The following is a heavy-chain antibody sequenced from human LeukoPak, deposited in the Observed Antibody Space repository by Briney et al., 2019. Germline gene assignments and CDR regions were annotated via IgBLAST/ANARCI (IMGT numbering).Heavy chain of an antibody. CDR3: ARGEVDDPLYYYYMDV. V-gene: IGHV3-11*01. CDR2: ISSSGSTI. CDR1: GFTFSDYY. D-gene: IGHD5-12*01. Sequence: GGSLRLSCAASGFTFSDYYMSWIRQAPGKGLEWVSYISSSGSTIYYADSVKGRFTISRDNAKNSLYLQMNSLRAEDTAVYYCARGEVDDPLYYYYMDVWGKGTTVTVSS. J-gene: IGHJ6*03.